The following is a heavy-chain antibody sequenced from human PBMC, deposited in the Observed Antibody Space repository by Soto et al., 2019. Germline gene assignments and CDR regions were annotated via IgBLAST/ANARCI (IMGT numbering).Heavy chain of an antibody. Sequence: GGSLRLSCAASGFTFSSYWMSWVRQAPGKGLEWVANIKQDGSEKYYVDSVKGRFTISRDNAKNSLYLQMNSLRAEDTAVYYCARANMDTAMAPIPDYYDSSGYGAYYGMDVWGQGTTVTVSS. J-gene: IGHJ6*02. CDR3: ARANMDTAMAPIPDYYDSSGYGAYYGMDV. CDR1: GFTFSSYW. D-gene: IGHD3-22*01. V-gene: IGHV3-7*04. CDR2: IKQDGSEK.